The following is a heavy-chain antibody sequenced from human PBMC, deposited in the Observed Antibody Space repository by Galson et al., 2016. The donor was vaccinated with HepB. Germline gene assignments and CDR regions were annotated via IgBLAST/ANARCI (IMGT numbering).Heavy chain of an antibody. CDR1: GGSISSSSYY. CDR3: ASGNCQVCPFYYYWMDV. Sequence: SETLSLTCTVSGGSISSSSYYWGWIRQPPGKGLEWIGSIYYSGSTYYNPSLESRVTISVDTSKNQFSLKLNPVTAADTAVYYCASGNCQVCPFYYYWMDVWGQGTTVTVSS. J-gene: IGHJ6*02. D-gene: IGHD4-23*01. V-gene: IGHV4-39*01. CDR2: IYYSGST.